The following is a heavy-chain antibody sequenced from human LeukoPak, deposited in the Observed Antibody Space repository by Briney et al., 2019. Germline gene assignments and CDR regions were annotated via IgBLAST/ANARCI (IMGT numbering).Heavy chain of an antibody. CDR1: GFNFSPYA. CDR3: AKSGTISMVRGVLHY. CDR2: ISYDGSNK. D-gene: IGHD3-10*01. J-gene: IGHJ4*02. Sequence: GGSLRLSCVASGFNFSPYAVHWVRQAPGKGLEWVAVISYDGSNKYYADSVKGRFTISRDNSKNTLYLQMNSLRAEDTAVYYCAKSGTISMVRGVLHYWGQGTLVTVSS. V-gene: IGHV3-30-3*02.